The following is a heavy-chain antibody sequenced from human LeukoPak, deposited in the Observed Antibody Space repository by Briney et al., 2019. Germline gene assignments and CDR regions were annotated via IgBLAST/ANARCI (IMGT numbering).Heavy chain of an antibody. Sequence: GGSLRLSCAASGFTFSSYAMSWVRQAPGKGLEWVSAISGSGGSTYYADSVKGRFTISRDNSKNTVYLQMNSLRAEDTAVYYCARSNYDFWSGYRNYFDYWGQGTLVTVSS. CDR3: ARSNYDFWSGYRNYFDY. CDR2: ISGSGGST. D-gene: IGHD3-3*01. V-gene: IGHV3-23*01. CDR1: GFTFSSYA. J-gene: IGHJ4*02.